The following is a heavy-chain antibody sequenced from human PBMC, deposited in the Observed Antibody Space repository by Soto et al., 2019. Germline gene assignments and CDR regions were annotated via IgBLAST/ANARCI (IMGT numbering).Heavy chain of an antibody. Sequence: LRLSCASSGFTFTSFALSWVRQAPGKGLEWVAVIWYDGSNKYYADSVKGRFTISRDNSKNTLYLKMNSRRAEDTAVYYCARGQAYDYVWGSYRPVRAFDYGGQGTLVTVYS. CDR3: ARGQAYDYVWGSYRPVRAFDY. J-gene: IGHJ4*02. D-gene: IGHD3-16*02. CDR2: IWYDGSNK. V-gene: IGHV3-33*08. CDR1: GFTFTSFA.